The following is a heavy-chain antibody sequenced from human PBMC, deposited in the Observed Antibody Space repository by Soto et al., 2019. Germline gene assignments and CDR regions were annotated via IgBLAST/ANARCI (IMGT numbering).Heavy chain of an antibody. Sequence: LRLSCAASGFTVSSNYMSWVRQAPGKGLEWVSVIYSGGSTYYADSVKGRFTISRDNSKNTLYLQMNSLRAEDTAVYYCARENYDSSGYPFDYWGQGTLVTVSS. D-gene: IGHD3-22*01. CDR3: ARENYDSSGYPFDY. CDR1: GFTVSSNY. J-gene: IGHJ4*02. V-gene: IGHV3-53*01. CDR2: IYSGGST.